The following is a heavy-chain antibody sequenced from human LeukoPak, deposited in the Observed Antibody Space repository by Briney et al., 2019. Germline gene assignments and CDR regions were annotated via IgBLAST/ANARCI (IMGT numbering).Heavy chain of an antibody. D-gene: IGHD2-15*01. CDR2: ISAYNGNT. J-gene: IGHJ4*02. CDR3: ASCSGGSCYALQFDY. Sequence: ASVKVSCKASGYTFTSYGISWVRQAPGQGLEWMGWISAYNGNTNYAQKFQGRVTMTRDTSTSTVYMELSSLRSEDTAVYYCASCSGGSCYALQFDYWGQGTLVTVSS. CDR1: GYTFTSYG. V-gene: IGHV1-18*01.